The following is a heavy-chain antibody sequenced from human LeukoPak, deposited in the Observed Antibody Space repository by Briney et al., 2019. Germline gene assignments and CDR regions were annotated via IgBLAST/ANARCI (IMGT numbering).Heavy chain of an antibody. J-gene: IGHJ5*02. CDR2: IYYSGST. D-gene: IGHD4/OR15-4a*01. CDR1: GGSISSSDYY. CDR3: ASVIADYGGEWFDP. Sequence: SETLSLTCTVSGGSISSSDYYWSWIRQPPGTGLEWIGYIYYSGSTYYNPSLKSRVTISVDTSKNQFSLKLSSVTAADTAVYYCASVIADYGGEWFDPWGQGTLVTVSS. V-gene: IGHV4-30-4*01.